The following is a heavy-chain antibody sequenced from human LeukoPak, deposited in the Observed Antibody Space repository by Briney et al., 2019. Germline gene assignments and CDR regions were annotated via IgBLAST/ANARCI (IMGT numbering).Heavy chain of an antibody. D-gene: IGHD3-16*01. Sequence: GGSLRLSCEASGFTFSDYYMSWIRQTPGKGLEWVSYISNTGNTIYDADSVKGRFTISRDNAKNSLYLQMDSLRAEDTAVYYCARVGRGIDYWGQGTLVTVSS. CDR2: ISNTGNTI. CDR1: GFTFSDYY. CDR3: ARVGRGIDY. V-gene: IGHV3-11*04. J-gene: IGHJ4*02.